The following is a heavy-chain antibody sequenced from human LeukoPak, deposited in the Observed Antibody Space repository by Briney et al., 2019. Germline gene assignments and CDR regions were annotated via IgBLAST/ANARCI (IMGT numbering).Heavy chain of an antibody. Sequence: GGSLRLSCAASGFTFSNYGMHWVRQAPGRGLEWVAFVRSDGDIKYYADSVKGRFTISRDNSRTTLYLQMNSLRAEDTAVYHCAKDLPAAYFDYWGQGTLVTVSS. V-gene: IGHV3-30*02. CDR3: AKDLPAAYFDY. CDR1: GFTFSNYG. D-gene: IGHD2-2*01. CDR2: VRSDGDIK. J-gene: IGHJ4*02.